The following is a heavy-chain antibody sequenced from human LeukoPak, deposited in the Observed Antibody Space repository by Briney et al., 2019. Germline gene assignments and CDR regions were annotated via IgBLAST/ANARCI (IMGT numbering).Heavy chain of an antibody. CDR3: ARDRTIYYDILTGYPASYGMDV. D-gene: IGHD3-9*01. J-gene: IGHJ6*04. Sequence: GGSLRLSCAASGFTFSSYGMHWVRQAPGKGLEWVAAIWYDGSSKYYADSVKGRFTISRDNSKNTLYLQMNSLRAEDTAVYYCARDRTIYYDILTGYPASYGMDVWGKGTTVTVSS. V-gene: IGHV3-33*01. CDR1: GFTFSSYG. CDR2: IWYDGSSK.